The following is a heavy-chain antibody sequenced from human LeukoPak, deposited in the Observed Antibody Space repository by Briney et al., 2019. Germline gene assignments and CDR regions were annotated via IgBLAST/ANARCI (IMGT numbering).Heavy chain of an antibody. CDR1: GFIFSNYA. Sequence: GGSLRLSCVASGFIFSNYAMSWVRQAPGEGLEWVSGISDNGGGTYYADSLKGRFTISRDNSKNMLYLQMNSLRAEDTAVYYCAKESGALGAPLYDYWGRGILVTVSS. J-gene: IGHJ4*02. CDR2: ISDNGGGT. CDR3: AKESGALGAPLYDY. D-gene: IGHD4/OR15-4a*01. V-gene: IGHV3-23*01.